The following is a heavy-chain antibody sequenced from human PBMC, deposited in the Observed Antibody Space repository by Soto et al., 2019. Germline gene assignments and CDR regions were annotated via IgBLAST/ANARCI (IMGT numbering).Heavy chain of an antibody. Sequence: QITLNESGPALVKPTQTLTLTCTFSGFSLNTRDVGVGWIRQPPGKALEWLGVVYWDDDKTYSPSLKSRLTITKDTPKNQVVLRMTKMDPVDTATYYCAHCMGGVASLGGQGTLVTVSS. CDR3: AHCMGGVASL. CDR1: GFSLNTRDVG. J-gene: IGHJ4*02. CDR2: VYWDDDK. D-gene: IGHD3-16*01. V-gene: IGHV2-5*02.